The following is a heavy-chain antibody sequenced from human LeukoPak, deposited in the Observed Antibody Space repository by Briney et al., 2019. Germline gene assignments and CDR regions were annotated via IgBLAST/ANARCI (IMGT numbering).Heavy chain of an antibody. CDR1: GLTFSSYG. Sequence: GGSLRLSCAASGLTFSSYGMHWVRQAPGKGLEWVAFIRYDGSNKYYADSVKDRFTISRDNAKNSLYLQMNSLRAEDTAVYYCARAQLRFLEWLLEGSWFGPWGQGTLVTVSS. J-gene: IGHJ5*02. V-gene: IGHV3-30*02. CDR2: IRYDGSNK. D-gene: IGHD3-3*01. CDR3: ARAQLRFLEWLLEGSWFGP.